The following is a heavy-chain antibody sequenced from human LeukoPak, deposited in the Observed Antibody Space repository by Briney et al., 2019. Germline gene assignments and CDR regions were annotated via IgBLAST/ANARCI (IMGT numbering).Heavy chain of an antibody. Sequence: SETLSLTCTVSGYSISSGYYWGWIRQPPGKGLEWIGEINHSGSTNYNPSLKSRVTISVDTSKNQFSLKLSSVTAADTAVYYCARRGQWLVGYWGQGTLVTVSS. CDR3: ARRGQWLVGY. CDR1: GYSISSGYY. CDR2: INHSGST. V-gene: IGHV4-38-2*02. D-gene: IGHD6-19*01. J-gene: IGHJ4*02.